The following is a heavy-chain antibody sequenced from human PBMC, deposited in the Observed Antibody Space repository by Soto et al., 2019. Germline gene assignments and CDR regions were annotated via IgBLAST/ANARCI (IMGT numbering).Heavy chain of an antibody. V-gene: IGHV4-59*01. CDR1: GGSISSYY. D-gene: IGHD3-16*01. CDR3: ASSLIPLDGMDV. J-gene: IGHJ6*02. CDR2: IYYSGST. Sequence: PSETLSLTCTVSGGSISSYYWSWIRQPPGKGLEWIGYIYYSGSTNYNPSLKSRVTISVDTSKNQFSLKLSSVTAADTAVYYCASSLIPLDGMDVWGQGTTVTRLL.